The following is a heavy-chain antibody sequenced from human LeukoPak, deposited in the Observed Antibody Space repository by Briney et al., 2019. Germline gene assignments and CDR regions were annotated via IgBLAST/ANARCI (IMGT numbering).Heavy chain of an antibody. V-gene: IGHV3-74*01. CDR1: GFTFSSYW. Sequence: GGSLRLSCAASGFTFSSYWMHWVRQAPGKGLVWVSRIKSDGRSTTYADSVKGRFTISRDNAKNTLYLQMNSLRAEDTAVYYCARGGSPPEALGGAFNIWGQGTMVTVSS. CDR3: ARGGSPPEALGGAFNI. CDR2: IKSDGRST. J-gene: IGHJ3*02. D-gene: IGHD1-26*01.